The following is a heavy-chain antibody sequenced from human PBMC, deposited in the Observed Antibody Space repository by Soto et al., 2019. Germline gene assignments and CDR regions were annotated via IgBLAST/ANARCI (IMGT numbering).Heavy chain of an antibody. CDR2: IYYSGST. CDR3: ARSDYYDSSGYYYPFDY. V-gene: IGHV4-59*01. CDR1: GGSISSYY. Sequence: PECLSLTCNVSGGSISSYYWSWIRQPPFEGLEWIGYIYYSGSTNYNPSLKSRVTISVDTSKNQLSLKLSSVTAADTAVYYCARSDYYDSSGYYYPFDYWGQGTLVTVPS. J-gene: IGHJ4*02. D-gene: IGHD3-22*01.